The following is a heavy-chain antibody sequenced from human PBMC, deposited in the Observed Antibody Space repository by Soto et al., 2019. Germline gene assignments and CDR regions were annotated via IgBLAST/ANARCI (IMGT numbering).Heavy chain of an antibody. CDR1: GYTFSTYY. CDR3: ARDGATTGHWDF. V-gene: IGHV1-46*01. D-gene: IGHD1-26*01. Sequence: GASVKVSCKASGYTFSTYYMHWVRQAPGQGYEWMGIINPSGGSTTYAQKFQGRVTISRDNAKNLLYLQMNSLRDEDTAMYYCARDGATTGHWDFWGQGTLVTVSS. CDR2: INPSGGST. J-gene: IGHJ4*02.